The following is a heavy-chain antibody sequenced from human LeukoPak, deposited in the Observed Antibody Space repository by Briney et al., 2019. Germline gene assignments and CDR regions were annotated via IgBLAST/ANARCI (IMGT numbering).Heavy chain of an antibody. V-gene: IGHV4-39*01. CDR2: IYYSGST. CDR3: ARHGSSWYYFDY. D-gene: IGHD6-13*01. Sequence: SETLSLSCTVSGGSISSSSYYWGWIRQPPGKGLEWIGSIYYSGSTYYNPSLKSRVTISVDTSKNQFSLKLSSVTAADTAVYYCARHGSSWYYFDYWGQGTLVTVSS. CDR1: GGSISSSSYY. J-gene: IGHJ4*02.